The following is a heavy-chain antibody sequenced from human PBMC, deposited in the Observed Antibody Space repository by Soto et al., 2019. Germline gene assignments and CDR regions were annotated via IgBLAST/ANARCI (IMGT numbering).Heavy chain of an antibody. V-gene: IGHV3-33*01. Sequence: QVQLVESGGGVVQPGRSLRLSCAASGFTFSSYGMHWVRQAPGKGLEWVAVIWYDGSNKYYADSVKGRFTISRDNSKNTLYLQMNSLRDEDTAVYYCARDGLLWFGEFPDYWGQGTLVTVSS. D-gene: IGHD3-10*01. J-gene: IGHJ4*02. CDR2: IWYDGSNK. CDR1: GFTFSSYG. CDR3: ARDGLLWFGEFPDY.